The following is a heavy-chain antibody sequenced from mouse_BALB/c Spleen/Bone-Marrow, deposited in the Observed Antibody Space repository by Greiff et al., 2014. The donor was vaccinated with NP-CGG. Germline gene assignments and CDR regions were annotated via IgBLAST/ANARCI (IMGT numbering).Heavy chain of an antibody. CDR1: GYTFTDYA. CDR2: ISTYYGDA. Sequence: VQLVESGAELVRPGVSVKISCKGSGYTFTDYAMHWVKQSHAKSLEWIGVISTYYGDASYNQKFEGKATMTVDKSSSTAYMELARLTSEDSAIYYCARSGKVRNAMDYWGQGTSVTVSS. D-gene: IGHD2-14*01. CDR3: ARSGKVRNAMDY. J-gene: IGHJ4*01. V-gene: IGHV1S137*01.